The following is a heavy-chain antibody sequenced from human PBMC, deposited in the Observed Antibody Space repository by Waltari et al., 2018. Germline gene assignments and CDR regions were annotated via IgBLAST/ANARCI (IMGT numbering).Heavy chain of an antibody. V-gene: IGHV3-15*07. CDR1: AFTFNNAW. CDR2: IKSKTDGGTI. J-gene: IGHJ4*02. D-gene: IGHD6-19*01. CDR3: TTLRQWSFDY. Sequence: EVQLVESGGGLVKPGGSLRLSCQASAFTFNNAWMNWVRQAPGKGLEWVGRIKSKTDGGTIDCAAPVKGRFTLSRDDSKNTLFLQMNSLKSEDTAVYYCTTLRQWSFDYWGQGALVTVSS.